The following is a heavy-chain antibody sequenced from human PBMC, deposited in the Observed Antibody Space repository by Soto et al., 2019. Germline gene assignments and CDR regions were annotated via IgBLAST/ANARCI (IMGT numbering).Heavy chain of an antibody. CDR2: VSGSGGST. V-gene: IGHV3-23*01. Sequence: WGSLRLSCAASGFTFTSYAMSWVRQAPGKGLEWVTAVSGSGGSTYYADSVKGRFTISRDNSKNTLYLQMNSLRAEDTAVYYCAKIDYGPAMDVWGKGTTVTVSS. J-gene: IGHJ6*03. CDR3: AKIDYGPAMDV. D-gene: IGHD4-17*01. CDR1: GFTFTSYA.